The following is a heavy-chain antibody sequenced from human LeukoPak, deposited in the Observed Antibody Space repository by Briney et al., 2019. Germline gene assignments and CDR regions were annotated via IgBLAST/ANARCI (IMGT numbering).Heavy chain of an antibody. Sequence: SVKVSCKASGGTFSSYAISWVRQAPGQGLEWMGRIIPIFGTANYAQKFQGRVTITTDESTSTAYMELSSLRSEDTAVYYCAKSHLPNAYSGTYYCDYWGQGTLVTVSS. V-gene: IGHV1-69*05. CDR2: IIPIFGTA. J-gene: IGHJ4*02. CDR1: GGTFSSYA. D-gene: IGHD1-26*01. CDR3: AKSHLPNAYSGTYYCDY.